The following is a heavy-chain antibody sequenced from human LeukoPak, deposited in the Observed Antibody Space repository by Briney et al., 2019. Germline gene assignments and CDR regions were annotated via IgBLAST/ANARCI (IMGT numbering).Heavy chain of an antibody. V-gene: IGHV1-69*13. CDR2: IIPIFGTA. Sequence: ASVKVSCKASGGTLSSYAISWVRQAPGQGLEWMGGIIPIFGTANYAQKFQGRVTITADESTSTAYMELSSLRSEDTAVYYCARRATHDAFDTWGQGTMVTVSS. CDR3: ARRATHDAFDT. CDR1: GGTLSSYA. J-gene: IGHJ3*02. D-gene: IGHD1-26*01.